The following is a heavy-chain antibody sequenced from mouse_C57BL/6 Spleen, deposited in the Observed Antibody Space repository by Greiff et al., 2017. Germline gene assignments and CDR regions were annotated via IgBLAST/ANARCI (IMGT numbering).Heavy chain of an antibody. V-gene: IGHV3-8*01. J-gene: IGHJ1*03. CDR2: ISYSGST. D-gene: IGHD1-1*01. CDR1: GYSITSDY. CDR3: ARSISNYYGSSYWYFDV. Sequence: VQLQQSGPGLAKPSQTLSLTCSVTGYSITSDYWNWIRKFPGNKLEYMGYISYSGSTYYNPSLKSRISITRDTSRNQYYLQLNSVTTEDTATDYCARSISNYYGSSYWYFDVWGTGTTVTVSS.